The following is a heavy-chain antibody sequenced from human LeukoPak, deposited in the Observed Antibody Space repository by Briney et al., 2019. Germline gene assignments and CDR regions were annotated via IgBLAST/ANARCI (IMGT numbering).Heavy chain of an antibody. Sequence: RPGGSLRLSCAASGFTFDDYGMSWFRQAPGKGLEWVSGINWNGGSTGYADSVKGRFTISRDNAKNSLYLQMSSLRVEDTAVYYCASWAGNTQSDSWSGPFDYWGQGSLVTVPS. CDR1: GFTFDDYG. CDR3: ASWAGNTQSDSWSGPFDY. CDR2: INWNGGST. V-gene: IGHV3-20*04. D-gene: IGHD3-3*01. J-gene: IGHJ4*02.